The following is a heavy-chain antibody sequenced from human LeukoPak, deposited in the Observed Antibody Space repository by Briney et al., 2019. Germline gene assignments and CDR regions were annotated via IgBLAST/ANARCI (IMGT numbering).Heavy chain of an antibody. J-gene: IGHJ4*02. Sequence: ASVKVSCKASGGTFSNYGISWVRQAPGQGLECMGGIIPIFGKANYAQKFQGRVTITADESTSTAYMELSSLRPEDTAVYYCARSRRVRYCSNISCYAGFFEYWGQGTLVTVSS. CDR1: GGTFSNYG. D-gene: IGHD2-2*01. CDR3: ARSRRVRYCSNISCYAGFFEY. V-gene: IGHV1-69*13. CDR2: IIPIFGKA.